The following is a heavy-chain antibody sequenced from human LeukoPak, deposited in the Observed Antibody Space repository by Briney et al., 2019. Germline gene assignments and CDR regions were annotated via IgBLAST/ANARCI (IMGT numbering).Heavy chain of an antibody. CDR3: ARESATRAKGASSFDP. CDR1: GYTFTGYF. V-gene: IGHV1-2*02. CDR2: INPNSGGT. Sequence: ASVKVSCKASGYTFTGYFMHWVRQAPGQGLAWVGWINPNSGGTNYAQKFQGRVTMTRDTSISTAYMELSRLRSDDTAVYYCARESATRAKGASSFDPWGQGTLVTVSS. D-gene: IGHD3-10*01. J-gene: IGHJ5*02.